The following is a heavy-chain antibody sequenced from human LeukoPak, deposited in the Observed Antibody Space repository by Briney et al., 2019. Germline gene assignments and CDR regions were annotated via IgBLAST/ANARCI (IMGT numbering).Heavy chain of an antibody. D-gene: IGHD2/OR15-2a*01. CDR3: ARDSPIMGTFYAFYI. CDR1: RYTLTGYF. CDR2: MNPNSGGT. V-gene: IGHV1-2*06. Sequence: ASVKVSCKASRYTLTGYFLHWVRQAPGEGPEWMGQMNPNSGGTNYAQKFQGRVTTTRDRYISTAYMELTRLRSDDTAIYDCARDSPIMGTFYAFYIWGQGTMVTVSS. J-gene: IGHJ3*02.